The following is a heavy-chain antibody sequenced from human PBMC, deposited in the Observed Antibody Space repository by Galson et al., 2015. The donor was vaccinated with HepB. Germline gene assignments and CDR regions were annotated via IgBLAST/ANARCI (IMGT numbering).Heavy chain of an antibody. D-gene: IGHD4-11*01. J-gene: IGHJ4*02. V-gene: IGHV1-18*01. CDR1: GYAFTSYG. Sequence: SVKVSCKASGYAFTSYGISWVRQAPGQGLEWMGWISAYNGNTNYAQKLQGRVTMTTDTSTSTAYMELRSLRSDDTAVYYCARDLGPHDYSNYVPSFDYWGQGTLVTVSS. CDR3: ARDLGPHDYSNYVPSFDY. CDR2: ISAYNGNT.